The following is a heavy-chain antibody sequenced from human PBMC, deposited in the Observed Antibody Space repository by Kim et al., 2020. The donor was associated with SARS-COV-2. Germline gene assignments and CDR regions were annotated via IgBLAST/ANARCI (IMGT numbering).Heavy chain of an antibody. CDR1: GFIFDNYT. J-gene: IGHJ1*01. CDR2: IGGDGGTT. V-gene: IGHV3-43*02. CDR3: AKDLQGVEYCGWMTVH. D-gene: IGHD2-21*01. Sequence: GGSLRLSCATSGFIFDNYTMHWIRQAPGKGLQWVSFIGGDGGTTSYADSVKGRFTISRDNGKNSLYLQMDSLTNDDTGFYYCAKDLQGVEYCGWMTVHWG.